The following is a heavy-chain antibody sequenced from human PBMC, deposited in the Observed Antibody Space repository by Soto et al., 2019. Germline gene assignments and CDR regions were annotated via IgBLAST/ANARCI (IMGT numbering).Heavy chain of an antibody. J-gene: IGHJ5*02. D-gene: IGHD1-26*01. CDR1: GFTFSSYI. Sequence: NPGGSRRRSWAASGFTFSSYIMNWVRQAPGKGLEWVSSISSSSSYIYYADSVKGRFTISRDNAKNSLYLQMNSLRAEDTAVYYCARDLSVGWFDPWGQGTLVTVSS. V-gene: IGHV3-21*01. CDR3: ARDLSVGWFDP. CDR2: ISSSSSYI.